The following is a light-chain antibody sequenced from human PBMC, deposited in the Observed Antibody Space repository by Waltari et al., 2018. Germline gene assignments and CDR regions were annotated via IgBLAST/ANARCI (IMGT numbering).Light chain of an antibody. Sequence: EIVLTQSPGTLSLSAGERATLSCKASQTLNNNYLAWYQQKPGQSPRLLIFGASKRATGIPDRFSGSGSGTDFTLTISRRETEDCAMYYCRQYGSSPYSFGQGARGEIK. CDR3: RQYGSSPYS. J-gene: IGKJ2*01. CDR1: QTLNNNY. CDR2: GAS. V-gene: IGKV3-20*01.